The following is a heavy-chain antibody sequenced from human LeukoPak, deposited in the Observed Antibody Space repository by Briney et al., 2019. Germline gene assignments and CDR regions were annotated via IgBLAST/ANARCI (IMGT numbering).Heavy chain of an antibody. D-gene: IGHD3-16*01. CDR2: IYHSGST. V-gene: IGHV4-38-2*02. CDR1: GYSISSGYY. J-gene: IGHJ4*02. Sequence: PSETLSLTCTVSGYSISSGYYWGWIRQPPGKGLEWIGSIYHSGSTYYNPSLKSRVTISVDTSKNQFSLKLSSVTAADTAVYSCARDGGGYWGQGTLVTVSS. CDR3: ARDGGGY.